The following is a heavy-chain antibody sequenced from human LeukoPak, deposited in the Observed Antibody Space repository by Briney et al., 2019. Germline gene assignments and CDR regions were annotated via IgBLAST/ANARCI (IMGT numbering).Heavy chain of an antibody. D-gene: IGHD1-26*01. CDR3: ARLSGNYYVDY. V-gene: IGHV3-48*01. CDR2: MSSSSSAI. J-gene: IGHJ4*02. CDR1: GFTFSGYS. Sequence: PGGSLRLSCAASGFTFSGYSMIWVRQAPGKGLEWISYMSSSSSAIYYADSVKGRFTISRDNAKKSLYLQVNSLRAEDTAVYYCARLSGNYYVDYWGQGTLVTVSS.